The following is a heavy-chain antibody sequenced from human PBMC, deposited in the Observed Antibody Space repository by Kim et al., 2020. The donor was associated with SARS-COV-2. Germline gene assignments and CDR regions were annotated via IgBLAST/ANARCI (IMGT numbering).Heavy chain of an antibody. J-gene: IGHJ4*02. Sequence: SVKVSCKASGGTFSSYAISWVRQAPGQGLEWMGGIIPIFGTANYAQKFQGRVTITADESTSTAYMELSSLRSEDTAVYYCARDIVTGGDSTNNLDYWGQGTLVTVSS. CDR3: ARDIVTGGDSTNNLDY. CDR1: GGTFSSYA. V-gene: IGHV1-69*13. CDR2: IIPIFGTA. D-gene: IGHD2-2*01.